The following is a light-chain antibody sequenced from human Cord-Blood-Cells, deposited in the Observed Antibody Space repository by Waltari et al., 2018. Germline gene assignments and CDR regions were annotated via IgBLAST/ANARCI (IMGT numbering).Light chain of an antibody. V-gene: IGLV6-57*01. CDR2: EDN. J-gene: IGLJ2*01. CDR3: QSYDSSNHVV. CDR1: SGSIASNH. Sequence: NIILTQPHSVSESTGKTVTISCTRSSGSIASNHVQRYQQRPSSSPTTVIYEDNQGPSGVPDRFAGSIDSSSNSASLTISGLKTEDEADYYCQSYDSSNHVVFGGGTKLTVL.